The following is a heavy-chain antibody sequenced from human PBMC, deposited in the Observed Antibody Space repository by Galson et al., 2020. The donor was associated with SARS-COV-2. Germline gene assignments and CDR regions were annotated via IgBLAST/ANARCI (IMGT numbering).Heavy chain of an antibody. CDR3: AKEGIDCSSTSCYEGWVYYYYGMDV. J-gene: IGHJ6*02. CDR2: ISYDGSNK. Sequence: GGSLRLSCAASGFTFSSYGIHWVRQAPGKGLEWVAVISYDGSNKYYADSVKGRFTISRDNSKNTLYLQMNSLRAEDTAVYYCAKEGIDCSSTSCYEGWVYYYYGMDVWGQGTTVTVSS. CDR1: GFTFSSYG. V-gene: IGHV3-30*18. D-gene: IGHD2-2*01.